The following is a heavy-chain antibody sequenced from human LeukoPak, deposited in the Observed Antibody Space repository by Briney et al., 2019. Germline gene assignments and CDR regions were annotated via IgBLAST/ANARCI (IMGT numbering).Heavy chain of an antibody. CDR1: GFTFSTYG. CDR3: ARPRSSSWYFFDF. Sequence: GGSLRLSCAASGFTFSTYGMHWVRQAPGKGLEWVAFIRFDGGNKFYSDSVKGRFTISRDNSKNTLYLQMNSLRAEDTAVYYCARPRSSSWYFFDFWGQGTLVTVSS. V-gene: IGHV3-30*02. D-gene: IGHD6-13*01. CDR2: IRFDGGNK. J-gene: IGHJ4*02.